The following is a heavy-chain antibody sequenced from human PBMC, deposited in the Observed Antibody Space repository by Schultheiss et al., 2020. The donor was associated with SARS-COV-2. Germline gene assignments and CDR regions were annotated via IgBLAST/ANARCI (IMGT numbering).Heavy chain of an antibody. CDR2: ISSNGGST. CDR3: VKEVGTSTIFGGGFVDY. CDR1: GFTFSSYA. D-gene: IGHD3-3*01. J-gene: IGHJ4*02. Sequence: GESLKISCSASGFTFSSYAMHWVRQAPGKGLEYVSAISSNGGSTYYADSVKGRFTISRDNSKNTLYLQMSSLRAEDTAVYYCVKEVGTSTIFGGGFVDYWGQGTLVTVSS. V-gene: IGHV3-64D*06.